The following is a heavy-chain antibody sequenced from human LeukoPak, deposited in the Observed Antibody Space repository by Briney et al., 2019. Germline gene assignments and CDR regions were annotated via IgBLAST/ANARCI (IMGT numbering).Heavy chain of an antibody. D-gene: IGHD3-22*01. CDR1: GYTFTSYG. CDR3: ARDEDYYDSSGPP. V-gene: IGHV1-18*01. CDR2: ISAYNGST. Sequence: GASVKVSCKASGYTFTSYGISWVRQAPGQGLEWMRWISAYNGSTNYAQKLQGRVTMTTDTSTSTAYMELRSLRSDDTAVYYCARDEDYYDSSGPPWGQGTLVTVSS. J-gene: IGHJ4*02.